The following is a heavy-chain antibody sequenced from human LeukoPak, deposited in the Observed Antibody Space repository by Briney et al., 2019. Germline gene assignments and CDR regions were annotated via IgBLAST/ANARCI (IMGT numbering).Heavy chain of an antibody. CDR1: GYTFTGYY. D-gene: IGHD3-16*02. Sequence: VASVKVSCKASGYTFTGYYMHWVRQAPGQGLEWRGRINPNSGGTNYAQKFQGRVTMTRDTSISTAYMELSRLRSDDTAVYYCARGPYDYVWGSYRKTAYYYYGMDVWGQGTTVTVSS. CDR2: INPNSGGT. V-gene: IGHV1-2*06. J-gene: IGHJ6*02. CDR3: ARGPYDYVWGSYRKTAYYYYGMDV.